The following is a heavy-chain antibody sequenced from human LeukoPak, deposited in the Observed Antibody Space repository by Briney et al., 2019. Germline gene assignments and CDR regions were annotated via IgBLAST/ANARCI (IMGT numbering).Heavy chain of an antibody. Sequence: PSETLSLTCTVSGGSISSSSYYWGWIRQPPGKGLEWIGSIYYSGSTYYNPSLKSRVTMSVGPSKNQFSLKLSSVTAADTAVYYCARVKMAAAERYMDVWGKGTTVTISS. J-gene: IGHJ6*03. CDR2: IYYSGST. CDR1: GGSISSSSYY. V-gene: IGHV4-39*07. D-gene: IGHD6-13*01. CDR3: ARVKMAAAERYMDV.